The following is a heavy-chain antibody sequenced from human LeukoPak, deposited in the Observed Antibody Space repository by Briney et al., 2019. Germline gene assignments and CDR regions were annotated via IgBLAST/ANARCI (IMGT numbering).Heavy chain of an antibody. Sequence: GGSLRLSCAASGFTVSSNYMSWVRQAPGKGLEWVSVIYSGGSTYYADSVKGRSTISRDNSKNTLYLQMNSLRAEDTAVYYCARSGPVLRYFDWPYYYYGMDVWGQGTTVTVSS. D-gene: IGHD3-9*01. V-gene: IGHV3-66*01. CDR2: IYSGGST. CDR3: ARSGPVLRYFDWPYYYYGMDV. CDR1: GFTVSSNY. J-gene: IGHJ6*02.